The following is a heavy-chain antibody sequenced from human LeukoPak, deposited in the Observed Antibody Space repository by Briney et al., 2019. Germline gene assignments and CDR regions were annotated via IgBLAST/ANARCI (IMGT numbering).Heavy chain of an antibody. CDR2: INHSGST. V-gene: IGHV4-34*01. D-gene: IGHD3-16*01. CDR3: ARATIWAWFGWFDP. Sequence: SETLSLTCAVYGGSFSGYYWSWIRQPPGKGLEWIGEINHSGSTNYNPSLKSRVTISVDTSKNQFSLKLSSVTAADTAVYYCARATIWAWFGWFDPWGQGTLVTVSS. J-gene: IGHJ5*02. CDR1: GGSFSGYY.